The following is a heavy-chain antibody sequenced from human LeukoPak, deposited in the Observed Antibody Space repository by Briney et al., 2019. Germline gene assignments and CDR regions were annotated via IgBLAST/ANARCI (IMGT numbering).Heavy chain of an antibody. Sequence: PGRSLRLSCAASGFTFSSYAMHWVRQAPGKGLEWVAVISYDGSNKYYADSVKGRFTISRDNSKNTLYLQMNSLRAEDTAVYYCARDSSLDTFDVWAKGQWSPSLQ. J-gene: IGHJ3*01. V-gene: IGHV3-30-3*01. CDR1: GFTFSSYA. D-gene: IGHD2-2*01. CDR2: ISYDGSNK. CDR3: ARDSSLDTFDV.